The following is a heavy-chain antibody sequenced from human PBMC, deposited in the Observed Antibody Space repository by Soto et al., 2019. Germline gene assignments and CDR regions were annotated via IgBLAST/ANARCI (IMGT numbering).Heavy chain of an antibody. CDR2: ISGSGGST. D-gene: IGHD4-17*01. CDR3: AKDFYGDHKPELFDY. Sequence: EVQLLESGGGLVQPGGSLRLSCAASGFTFSSYAMSWVRQAPGKGLEWVSAISGSGGSTYYADSVKGRFTISRDNSKNTLYLQMNGLRAEDTAVYYCAKDFYGDHKPELFDYWGQGTLVTVSS. J-gene: IGHJ4*02. CDR1: GFTFSSYA. V-gene: IGHV3-23*01.